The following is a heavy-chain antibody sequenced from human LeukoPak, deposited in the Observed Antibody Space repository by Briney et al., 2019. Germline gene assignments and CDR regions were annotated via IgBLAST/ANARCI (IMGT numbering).Heavy chain of an antibody. Sequence: PSETLSLTCTVSGGSISSGSYYWSWIRQPAGKGLEWIGRIYTSGSTNYNPSLKSRVTISVDTSKNQFSLKLSSVTAADTAVYYCARETSIAAAGAPRHWYFDLWGRGILVTVSS. D-gene: IGHD6-13*01. CDR3: ARETSIAAAGAPRHWYFDL. J-gene: IGHJ2*01. CDR1: GGSISSGSYY. CDR2: IYTSGST. V-gene: IGHV4-61*02.